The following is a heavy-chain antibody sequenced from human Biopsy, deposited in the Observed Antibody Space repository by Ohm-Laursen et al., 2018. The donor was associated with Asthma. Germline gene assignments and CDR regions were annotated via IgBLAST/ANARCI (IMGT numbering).Heavy chain of an antibody. V-gene: IGHV1-69*13. CDR1: GDSFSNYA. D-gene: IGHD1-7*01. CDR3: ARELELRGVGFGYYYYGMDV. Sequence: SVNVSCNSSGDSFSNYAISWARQAPGQGLEWMGGLIPVLGTPDHAQMFEGGVTITADESTSTAYMELSSLSSEDTAVYYCARELELRGVGFGYYYYGMDVWGQGTTVTVSS. J-gene: IGHJ6*02. CDR2: LIPVLGTP.